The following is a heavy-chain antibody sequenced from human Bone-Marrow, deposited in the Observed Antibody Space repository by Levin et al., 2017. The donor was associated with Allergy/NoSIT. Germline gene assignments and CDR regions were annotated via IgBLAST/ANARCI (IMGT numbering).Heavy chain of an antibody. CDR2: ISAYNGNT. Sequence: ASVKVSCKASGYTFTRYGIIWVRQAPGQGLEWMGWISAYNGNTNYAQKFQGRVTMTTDTSTSTAYMELRSLRSDDTAVYYCARRPGRYYYDRGGQFEDYWGQGTLVTVSS. CDR3: ARRPGRYYYDRGGQFEDY. D-gene: IGHD3-22*01. CDR1: GYTFTRYG. J-gene: IGHJ4*02. V-gene: IGHV1-18*01.